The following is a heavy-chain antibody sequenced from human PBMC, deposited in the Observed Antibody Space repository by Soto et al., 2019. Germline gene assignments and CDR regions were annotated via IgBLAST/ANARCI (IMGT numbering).Heavy chain of an antibody. D-gene: IGHD2-15*01. CDR3: GKVLVGATGHTDSDS. CDR2: IDYNGVT. J-gene: IGHJ4*02. V-gene: IGHV4-39*01. CDR1: GGSIYRSGYY. Sequence: PSLTLSLTCAVSGGSIYRSGYYWGWIRQPPGRGLEWIGNIDYNGVTYSNPSLKSRVTISRDTSKNQFSLKLTSVTAADTALYYCGKVLVGATGHTDSDSWGPGTLVT.